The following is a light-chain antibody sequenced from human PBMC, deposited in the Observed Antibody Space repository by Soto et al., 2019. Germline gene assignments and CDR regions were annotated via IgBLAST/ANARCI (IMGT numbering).Light chain of an antibody. CDR2: AAS. J-gene: IGKJ2*01. Sequence: DIQMTQSPSSVSASVGDRVTITCRASHVISSWLAWYQQKPGKAPKLLIYAASRLPSGVPSRFSGSESGADFSLTISSLQPEDVATYYCQQTNDFPYTFGQGTKLEIK. CDR3: QQTNDFPYT. V-gene: IGKV1-12*01. CDR1: HVISSW.